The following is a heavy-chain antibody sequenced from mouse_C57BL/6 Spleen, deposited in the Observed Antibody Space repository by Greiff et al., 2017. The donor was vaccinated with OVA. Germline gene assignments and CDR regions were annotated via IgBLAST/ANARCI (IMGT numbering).Heavy chain of an antibody. J-gene: IGHJ2*01. V-gene: IGHV1-69*01. CDR3: ARRDGTGTDY. CDR2: IDPSDSYT. Sequence: QVQLQQPGAELVMPGASVKLSCKASGYTFTSYWMHWVKQRPGQGLEWIGEIDPSDSYTNYNQKFKGKSTLTVDKSSSTAYMQLSSLTSEDSAVYYCARRDGTGTDYWGQGTTLTVSS. D-gene: IGHD4-1*01. CDR1: GYTFTSYW.